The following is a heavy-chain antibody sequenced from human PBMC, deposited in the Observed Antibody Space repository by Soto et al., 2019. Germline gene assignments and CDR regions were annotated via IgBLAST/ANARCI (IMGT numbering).Heavy chain of an antibody. J-gene: IGHJ4*02. CDR2: INQDGSEK. V-gene: IGHV3-7*01. CDR1: GFTFSGYW. CDR3: ARGSQMGNQ. D-gene: IGHD7-27*01. Sequence: EVRLVESGGGLVQPGGSLRLSCAASGFTFSGYWMHWVRQAPGKGLEWVADINQDGSEKTYLDSVKRRFTISRDNAKISLYLQMNTLRVEDTAVYYCARGSQMGNQWGQGTQVTVSS.